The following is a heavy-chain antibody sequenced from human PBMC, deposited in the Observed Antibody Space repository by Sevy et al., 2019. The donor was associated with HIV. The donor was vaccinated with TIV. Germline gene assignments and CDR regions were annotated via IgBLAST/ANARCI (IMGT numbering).Heavy chain of an antibody. D-gene: IGHD2-15*01. CDR1: GFTFSDYY. CDR2: ISSSGSTI. Sequence: GGSLRLSCAASGFTFSDYYMSWIRQAPGKGLEWVSYISSSGSTIYYADSVKGRFTISRDNAKNSLYLQMNSLRAEDTAVYYCARRWNIVVVVAATHRRYNWFDPWGQGTLVTVSS. V-gene: IGHV3-11*04. J-gene: IGHJ5*02. CDR3: ARRWNIVVVVAATHRRYNWFDP.